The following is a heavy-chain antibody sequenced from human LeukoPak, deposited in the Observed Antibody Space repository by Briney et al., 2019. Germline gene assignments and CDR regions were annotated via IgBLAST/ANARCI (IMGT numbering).Heavy chain of an antibody. CDR2: IYSGGST. CDR1: GFTVSSNY. J-gene: IGHJ6*02. Sequence: GGSLRLSCAASGFTVSSNYMSWVRQAPGEGLECVSVIYSGGSTYYADSVKGRFTISRDNSKNKLYLQMKSLRAEDTAVYYCARVPGHYGMDVWGQGTTVTVSS. V-gene: IGHV3-53*01. CDR3: ARVPGHYGMDV. D-gene: IGHD1-14*01.